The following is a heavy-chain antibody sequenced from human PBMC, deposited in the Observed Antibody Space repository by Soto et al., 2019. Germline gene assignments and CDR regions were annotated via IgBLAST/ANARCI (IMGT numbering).Heavy chain of an antibody. J-gene: IGHJ4*02. Sequence: GWSLRLSCASSVFSFVSYALSWVRQAPGKGLEWVSTISGSDGKTFYADSVKGRFSISRDTSQSTLYLQMNSLRADDTAMYYCARWSYLDYWGQGTRVTVSS. CDR2: ISGSDGKT. V-gene: IGHV3-23*01. CDR3: ARWSYLDY. CDR1: VFSFVSYA. D-gene: IGHD3-3*01.